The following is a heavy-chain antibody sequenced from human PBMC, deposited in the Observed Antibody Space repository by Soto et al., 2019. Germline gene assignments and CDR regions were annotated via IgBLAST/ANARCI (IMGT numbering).Heavy chain of an antibody. D-gene: IGHD6-13*01. J-gene: IGHJ3*02. Sequence: PSETLSLTCTVSGGSISSSSYYWGWIRQPPGKGLEWIGSIYYSGSTYYNPSLKSRVAISVDTSKNQFSLKLSSVTAADTAVYYCARHRAIAAAIWFAFDIWGQGTMVTVS. V-gene: IGHV4-39*01. CDR1: GGSISSSSYY. CDR2: IYYSGST. CDR3: ARHRAIAAAIWFAFDI.